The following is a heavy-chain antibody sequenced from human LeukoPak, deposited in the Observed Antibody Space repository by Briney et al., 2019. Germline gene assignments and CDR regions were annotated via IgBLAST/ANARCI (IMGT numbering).Heavy chain of an antibody. V-gene: IGHV3-23*01. CDR3: AKVATYHYFSMDV. CDR2: ISRHGDIT. CDR1: GFAFSTYSTYF. Sequence: PGGSLRLPCAASGFAFSTYSTYFMRWVRQAPGKGLEWVSTISRHGDITYYADSVKGRFIISRDSSKNALFLQMNSLTAADTAVYYCAKVATYHYFSMDVWGTGTTVTVSS. J-gene: IGHJ6*03.